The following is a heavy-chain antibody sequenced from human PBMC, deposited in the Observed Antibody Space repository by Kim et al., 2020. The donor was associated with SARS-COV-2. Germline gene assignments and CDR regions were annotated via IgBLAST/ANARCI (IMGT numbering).Heavy chain of an antibody. CDR3: ARGHTVVVPSPILGLGPIYYYYNMDV. V-gene: IGHV4-34*01. D-gene: IGHD2-2*01. CDR2: INHSGGT. J-gene: IGHJ6*03. Sequence: SETLSLTCAVYGGSLSGYSWSWIRQPPGKGLEWIGEINHSGGTNYSPSLKSRVAMSVDTSKNQFSPRLRSVTAADTAVYYCARGHTVVVPSPILGLGPIYYYYNMDVWGRGTTVTVSS. CDR1: GGSLSGYS.